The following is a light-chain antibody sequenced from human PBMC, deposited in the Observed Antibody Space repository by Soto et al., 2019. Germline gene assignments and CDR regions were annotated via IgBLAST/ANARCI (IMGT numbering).Light chain of an antibody. CDR1: NSDIGGYNY. Sequence: QSALPQPASVSGSPGQSITISCTGSNSDIGGYNYVSWYQQHPGKAPKLMIYDVSYRPSGVSNRFSGSKSGNTASLTISGLQAEDDADYYCSSSTRSSTPYVFGTGTKVTVL. CDR3: SSSTRSSTPYV. CDR2: DVS. V-gene: IGLV2-14*03. J-gene: IGLJ1*01.